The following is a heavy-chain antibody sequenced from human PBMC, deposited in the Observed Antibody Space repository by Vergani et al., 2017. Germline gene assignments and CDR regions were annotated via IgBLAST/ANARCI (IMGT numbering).Heavy chain of an antibody. Sequence: VQLVESGGGVVQPGTSLRLSCAASGFIFSTYDMHWVRQATGKGLEWVSAIGTAGDTYYPGSVKGRFTISRENAKNSLYLQMNGLRAGDTAVYYCARRDSSSPALDYWGQGTLVTVSS. V-gene: IGHV3-13*01. J-gene: IGHJ4*02. CDR1: GFIFSTYD. CDR2: IGTAGDT. CDR3: ARRDSSSPALDY. D-gene: IGHD6-6*01.